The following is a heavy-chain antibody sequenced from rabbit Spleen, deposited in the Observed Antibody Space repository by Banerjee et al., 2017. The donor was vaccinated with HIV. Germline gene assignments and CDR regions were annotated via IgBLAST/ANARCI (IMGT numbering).Heavy chain of an antibody. D-gene: IGHD2-1*01. CDR1: GFTLSSYY. J-gene: IGHJ4*01. CDR3: VRDLGYDDYSEKGYFNL. Sequence: QLKESGGGLVQPGGSLKLSCKASGFTLSSYYMNWVRQAPGKGLEWIGYIDPVFGITYYANWVNGRFSISRENAQNTVFLQMTSLTAADTATYFCVRDLGYDDYSEKGYFNLWGPGTLVTVS. V-gene: IGHV1S7*01. CDR2: IDPVFGIT.